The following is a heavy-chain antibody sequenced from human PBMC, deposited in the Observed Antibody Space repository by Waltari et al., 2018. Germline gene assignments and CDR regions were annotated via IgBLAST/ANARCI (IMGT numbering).Heavy chain of an antibody. D-gene: IGHD1-26*01. CDR1: GGTFSSYA. CDR2: INPKSGGT. CDR3: ARDLQWELWDLDY. V-gene: IGHV1-2*06. J-gene: IGHJ4*02. Sequence: QVQLVQSGAEVKKPGSSVKVSCKASGGTFSSYAISWVRQAPGQGLEWMGRINPKSGGTNYAQKFQGRVTMTRDTSISTAYMELSRLRSDDTAVYYCARDLQWELWDLDYWGQGTLVTVSS.